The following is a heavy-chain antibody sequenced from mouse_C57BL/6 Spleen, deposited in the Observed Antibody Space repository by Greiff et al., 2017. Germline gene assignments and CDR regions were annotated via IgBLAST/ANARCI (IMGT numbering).Heavy chain of an antibody. D-gene: IGHD3-3*01. CDR3: AREEGDYYFDY. J-gene: IGHJ2*01. Sequence: VQLQQPGAELVRPGSSVKLSCKASGYTFTSYWMHWVKQRPIQGLEWIGNIDPSDSETHYNQKFKDKATLTVDKSSSTAYMQLSSLTSEDSAVYYCAREEGDYYFDYWGQGTTLTVSS. CDR1: GYTFTSYW. CDR2: IDPSDSET. V-gene: IGHV1-52*01.